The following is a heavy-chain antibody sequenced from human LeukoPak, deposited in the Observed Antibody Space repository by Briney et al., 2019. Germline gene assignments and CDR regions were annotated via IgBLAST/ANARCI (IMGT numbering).Heavy chain of an antibody. CDR1: GGSISSSSYY. CDR2: IYYSGST. D-gene: IGHD2-8*01. V-gene: IGHV4-39*07. Sequence: ASETLSLTCTVSGGSISSSSYYWGWIRQPPGKGLEWIGSIYYSGSTYYNPSLKSRVTISVDTSKNQFSLKLSSVTAADTAVYYCARVSGGVRYHYYYMDVWGKGTTVTVSS. CDR3: ARVSGGVRYHYYYMDV. J-gene: IGHJ6*03.